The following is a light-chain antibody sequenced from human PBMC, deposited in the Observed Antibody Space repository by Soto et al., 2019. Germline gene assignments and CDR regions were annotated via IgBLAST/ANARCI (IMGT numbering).Light chain of an antibody. CDR3: AEWHDSLNGRYV. CDR1: SSNIGSNT. J-gene: IGLJ1*01. CDR2: STD. V-gene: IGLV1-44*01. Sequence: QSVLTQPPSASGTPGQRVTISCSGSSSNIGSNTVNWYQQLPGTAPKLLIYSTDQRPSGVPDRFSGSKSGTSASLAISGLQSEDEADYYCAEWHDSLNGRYVFGTGTKLTVL.